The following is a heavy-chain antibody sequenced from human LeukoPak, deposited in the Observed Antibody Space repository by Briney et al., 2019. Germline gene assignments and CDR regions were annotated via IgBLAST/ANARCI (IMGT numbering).Heavy chain of an antibody. CDR2: ISGSGGST. CDR1: GFTFSSYA. CDR3: AKAGIAAAGAPEYYYYYGMDV. D-gene: IGHD6-13*01. J-gene: IGHJ6*02. Sequence: GGSLRLSCAASGFTFSSYAMSWVRQAPGKGLEWVSAISGSGGSTYYADSVKGRFTISRDNSKNTLYLQMNSLRAEDTAVYYCAKAGIAAAGAPEYYYYYGMDVWGQGTTVTVSS. V-gene: IGHV3-23*01.